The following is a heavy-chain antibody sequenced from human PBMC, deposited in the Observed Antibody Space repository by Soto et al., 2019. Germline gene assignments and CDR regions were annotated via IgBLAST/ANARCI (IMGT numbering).Heavy chain of an antibody. CDR1: GGSISSSNW. CDR2: IYHSGST. CDR3: ARKRYCSGGSCYEYFDY. D-gene: IGHD2-15*01. V-gene: IGHV4-4*02. J-gene: IGHJ4*02. Sequence: SETLSLTCAVSGGSISSSNWWSWVRQPPGKGLEWIGEIYHSGSTNYNPPLKSRVTISVDKSKNQFSLKLSSVTAADTAVYYCARKRYCSGGSCYEYFDYWGLGTLVTVSS.